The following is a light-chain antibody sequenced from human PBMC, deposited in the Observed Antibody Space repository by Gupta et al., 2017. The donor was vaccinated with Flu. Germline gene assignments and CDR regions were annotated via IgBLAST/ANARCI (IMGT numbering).Light chain of an antibody. CDR3: QQYNNWPPWT. J-gene: IGKJ1*01. Sequence: ATLSVSPGERATLSCRASQSVSSNLAWYQQKPGQAPRLLIYGASTRDTGIPARFSGSGSGTEFTLTTSSRQSEDFAVYYCQQYNNWPPWTFGQGTKVEIK. CDR1: QSVSSN. V-gene: IGKV3-15*01. CDR2: GAS.